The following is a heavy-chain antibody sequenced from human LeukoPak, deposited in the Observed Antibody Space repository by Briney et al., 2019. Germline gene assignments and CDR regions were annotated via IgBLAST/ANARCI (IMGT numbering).Heavy chain of an antibody. J-gene: IGHJ4*02. D-gene: IGHD1-14*01. CDR1: GFTFRSHA. CDR2: IYENGGTT. Sequence: PGGPLRLSCVGSGFTFRSHAMSWVRQAPEKGLEFVSGIYENGGTTYYADSVKGRFTISRDNSKNTLYLQMNSLRAEDTAVYYCARGEPQLSPPKGSFDYWGQGTLVTVSS. V-gene: IGHV3-23*01. CDR3: ARGEPQLSPPKGSFDY.